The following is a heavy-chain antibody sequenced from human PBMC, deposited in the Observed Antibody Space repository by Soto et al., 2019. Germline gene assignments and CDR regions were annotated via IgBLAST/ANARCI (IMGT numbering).Heavy chain of an antibody. D-gene: IGHD6-13*01. Sequence: QVQLVQSGAEVTKPGSAVKVSCKASGGTFSSYTISWVRQAPGQGLEWMGRIIPILGIANYAQKFQGRVTITADKSTTTASMELSRLRSEDTAVYYCARDAGLLRQQLVRPARSGEDYGYYSMDVWGNGTTVTVS. J-gene: IGHJ6*03. CDR1: GGTFSSYT. CDR3: ARDAGLLRQQLVRPARSGEDYGYYSMDV. CDR2: IIPILGIA. V-gene: IGHV1-69*08.